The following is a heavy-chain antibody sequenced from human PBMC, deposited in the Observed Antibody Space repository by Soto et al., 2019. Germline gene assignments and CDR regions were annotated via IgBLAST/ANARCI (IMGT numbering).Heavy chain of an antibody. Sequence: GEYPNIPRQCSLYIFSNYWIGWVRQMPVKGPECMCIINPGDSDTRYSPSFQGQVTVSADKYISTAYLQLSSLNASDTDIYYCARLYNGVCYFWGQGTTVTVSS. V-gene: IGHV5-51*01. D-gene: IGHD2-8*01. CDR3: ARLYNGVCYF. J-gene: IGHJ6*02. CDR2: INPGDSDT. CDR1: LYIFSNYW.